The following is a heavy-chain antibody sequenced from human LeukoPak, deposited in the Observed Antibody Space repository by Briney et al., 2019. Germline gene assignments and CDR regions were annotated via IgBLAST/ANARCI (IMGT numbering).Heavy chain of an antibody. V-gene: IGHV4-31*03. J-gene: IGHJ4*02. CDR2: IYYSGST. Sequence: SETLSLTCTVSGGSISSGGYYWSWIRQHPGKGLEWIGYIYYSGSTYYNPSLKSRVTISVDTPKNQFSLKLSSVTAADTAVYYCARYSSSWYDEGFDYWGQGTLVTVSS. CDR3: ARYSSSWYDEGFDY. D-gene: IGHD6-13*01. CDR1: GGSISSGGYY.